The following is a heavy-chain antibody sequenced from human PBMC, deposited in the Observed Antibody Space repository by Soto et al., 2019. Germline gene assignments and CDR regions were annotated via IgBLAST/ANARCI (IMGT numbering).Heavy chain of an antibody. CDR1: GYSFTSYW. Sequence: PGESLKISCNGSGYSFTSYWISWVRQMPGKGLEWMGRIDPSDSYTNYSPSFQGHVTISADKSISTAYLQWSSLKASDTAMYYCARRGQLVPGETDYGMDVWGQGTTVTVSS. CDR2: IDPSDSYT. CDR3: ARRGQLVPGETDYGMDV. V-gene: IGHV5-10-1*01. D-gene: IGHD6-6*01. J-gene: IGHJ6*02.